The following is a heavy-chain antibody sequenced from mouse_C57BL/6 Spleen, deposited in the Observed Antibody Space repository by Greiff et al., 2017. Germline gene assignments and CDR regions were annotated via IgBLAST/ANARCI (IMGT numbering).Heavy chain of an antibody. CDR3: ARVNYSNSAWFAY. CDR1: GYTFTSYW. CDR2: IDPSDSYT. J-gene: IGHJ3*01. V-gene: IGHV1-59*01. D-gene: IGHD2-5*01. Sequence: VQLQQPGAELVRPGTSVKLSCKASGYTFTSYWMHWVKQRPGQGLEWIGVIDPSDSYTNYNQKFKGKATLTVDTSSSTAYMQLSSLTSEDAAVYYCARVNYSNSAWFAYWGQGTLVTVSA.